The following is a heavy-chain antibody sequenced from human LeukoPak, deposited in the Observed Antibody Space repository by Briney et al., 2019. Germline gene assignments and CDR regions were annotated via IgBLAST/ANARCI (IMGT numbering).Heavy chain of an antibody. CDR2: IYTSGST. Sequence: PSETLSLTCTVSGGSIGSGSYYWSWIRQPAGKGLEWIGRIYTSGSTNYNPSLKSRVTISVDTSKNQFSLKLSSVTAADTAVYYCARYVDYGDYLDYWGQGTLVTVPS. J-gene: IGHJ4*02. CDR1: GGSIGSGSYY. V-gene: IGHV4-61*02. D-gene: IGHD4-17*01. CDR3: ARYVDYGDYLDY.